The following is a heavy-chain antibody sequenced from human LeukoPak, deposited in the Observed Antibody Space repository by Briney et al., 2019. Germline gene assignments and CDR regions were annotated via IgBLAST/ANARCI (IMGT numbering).Heavy chain of an antibody. CDR1: GGSISSGGYH. J-gene: IGHJ6*02. V-gene: IGHV4-31*03. CDR2: IYYSGST. D-gene: IGHD3-3*01. Sequence: SETLSLTCTVSGGSISSGGYHWSWIRQHPGKGLEWIGYIYYSGSTYYNPSLKSRVTISVDTSKTQFSLKLSSVTAADTAVYYCARDARGYYDFWSGSAYYYGMDVWGQGTTVTVSS. CDR3: ARDARGYYDFWSGSAYYYGMDV.